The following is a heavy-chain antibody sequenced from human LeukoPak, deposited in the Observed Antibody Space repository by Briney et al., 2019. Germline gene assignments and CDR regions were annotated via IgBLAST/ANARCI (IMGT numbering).Heavy chain of an antibody. V-gene: IGHV1-69*06. CDR1: GGTFSSYA. CDR2: IIPIFGTA. J-gene: IGHJ3*02. D-gene: IGHD3-9*01. CDR3: ARGYYDILTGYYLGAFDI. Sequence: ASVKVSCKASGGTFSSYAISWVRQAPGQGLEWMGGIIPIFGTASYAQKFQGRVTITADKSTSTAYMELSSLRSEDTAVYYCARGYYDILTGYYLGAFDIWGQGTMVTVSS.